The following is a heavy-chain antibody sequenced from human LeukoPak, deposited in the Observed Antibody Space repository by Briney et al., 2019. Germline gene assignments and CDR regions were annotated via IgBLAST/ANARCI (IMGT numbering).Heavy chain of an antibody. CDR2: IYTGGGT. D-gene: IGHD3-9*01. CDR1: GGSISSGGYS. J-gene: IGHJ4*02. CDR3: ASQNRYYDILTGYSHPYYFDY. V-gene: IGHV3-53*01. Sequence: PSETLSLTCAVSGGSISSGGYSWSWIRQPPGKGLEWVSVIYTGGGTYYADSVKGRFTISRDNSKNTLYLQMNSLRAEDTAVYYCASQNRYYDILTGYSHPYYFDYWGQGTLVTVSS.